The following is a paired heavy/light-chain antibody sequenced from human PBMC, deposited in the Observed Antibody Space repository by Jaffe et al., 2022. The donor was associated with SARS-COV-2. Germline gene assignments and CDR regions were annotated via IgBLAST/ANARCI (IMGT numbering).Heavy chain of an antibody. V-gene: IGHV3-48*02. J-gene: IGHJ4*02. CDR2: IGTISSTT. CDR1: GFTFSDYT. Sequence: EVQLVESGGGLVQPGGSLRLSCAASGFTFSDYTMNWVRQAPGKGLEWVSYIGTISSTTYYAYSVKGRFTISRDNAKNSLYLQMNSLRDEDSAVYYCARDPPHCRNGACYTGHDYWGLGTLVTVSS. D-gene: IGHD2-8*01. CDR3: ARDPPHCRNGACYTGHDY.
Light chain of an antibody. CDR2: DVS. J-gene: IGKJ5*01. CDR3: QQRGTGIT. CDR1: QSVGNS. Sequence: EIVLTQSPATLSLSPGERATLSCRASQSVGNSLAWFQQKPGQAPRLLIYDVSNRATGIPARFSGSGSGSGTDFTLTISSLEPEDFAVYHCQQRGTGITFGQGTRLEVK. V-gene: IGKV3-11*01.